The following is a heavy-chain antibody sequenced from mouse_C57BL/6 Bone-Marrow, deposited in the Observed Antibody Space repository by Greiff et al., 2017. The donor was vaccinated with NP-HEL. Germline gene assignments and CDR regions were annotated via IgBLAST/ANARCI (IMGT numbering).Heavy chain of an antibody. CDR1: GYTFTDYN. CDR2: INPNNGGT. J-gene: IGHJ3*01. V-gene: IGHV1-18*01. Sequence: EVQLQESGPELVKPGASVKIPCKASGYTFTDYNMDWVKQSHGKSLEWIGDINPNNGGTIYNQKFKGKATLTVDKSSSTAYMELRSLTSEDTAVYYCARSPDKREGFAYWGQGTLVTVSA. CDR3: ARSPDKREGFAY.